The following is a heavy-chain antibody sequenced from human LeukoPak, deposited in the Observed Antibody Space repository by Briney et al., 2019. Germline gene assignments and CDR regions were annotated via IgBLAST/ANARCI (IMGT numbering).Heavy chain of an antibody. CDR1: GYTFTGYY. V-gene: IGHV1-2*02. CDR3: ARSSSGELPLDY. D-gene: IGHD1-26*01. Sequence: ASVKVSCKASGYTFTGYYMHWVRQAPGQGLEWMGWINPNSGGTNYAQKFQGRVTMTRDTSISTAYMELCRLRSDDTAVYYSARSSSGELPLDYWGQGTLVTVSS. CDR2: INPNSGGT. J-gene: IGHJ4*02.